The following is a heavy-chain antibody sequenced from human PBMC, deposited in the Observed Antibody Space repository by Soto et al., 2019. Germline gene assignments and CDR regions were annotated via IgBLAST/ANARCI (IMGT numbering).Heavy chain of an antibody. J-gene: IGHJ4*02. V-gene: IGHV1-8*01. CDR2: LNPNSGDT. D-gene: IGHD6-19*01. CDR3: ATSGGGWYLY. Sequence: QVQLVQSGAEVKKPGASVKVSCKASGYTFSSYDINWVRQATGQGLEWMGWLNPNSGDTGYAQKFQGRVTLTRNASIITAYIELSSVTSDDTAVYYCATSGGGWYLYWGQGTLVTVSS. CDR1: GYTFSSYD.